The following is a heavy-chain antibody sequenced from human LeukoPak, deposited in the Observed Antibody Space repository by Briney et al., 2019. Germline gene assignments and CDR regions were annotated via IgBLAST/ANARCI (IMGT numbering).Heavy chain of an antibody. D-gene: IGHD3-3*01. CDR2: IYTSGST. V-gene: IGHV4-4*07. Sequence: SETLSLTCTVSGGSISSYYWSWIRQPAGKGLEWIGRIYTSGSTNYNPSLKSRVTMSVDTSKNQFSLKLSSVTAADTAVYYCARDQSPVWSGYYPWFDPWGQGTLVTVSS. CDR3: ARDQSPVWSGYYPWFDP. J-gene: IGHJ5*02. CDR1: GGSISSYY.